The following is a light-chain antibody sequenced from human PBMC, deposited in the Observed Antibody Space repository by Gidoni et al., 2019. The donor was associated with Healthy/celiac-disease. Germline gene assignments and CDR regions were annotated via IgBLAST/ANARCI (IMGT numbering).Light chain of an antibody. J-gene: IGKJ5*01. CDR3: QEYNSYSIT. V-gene: IGKV1-5*03. Sequence: DIKMTQSPSTLSASVGDRVTITCRASPSISSWLAWYQQKPGKAPKLLIYKASSLESGVPSRFSGSGSGTEFTLTISSLQPDDFATYYCQEYNSYSITFGQGTRLEIK. CDR2: KAS. CDR1: PSISSW.